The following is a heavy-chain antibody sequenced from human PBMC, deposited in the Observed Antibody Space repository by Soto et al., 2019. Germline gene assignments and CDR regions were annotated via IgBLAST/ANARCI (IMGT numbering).Heavy chain of an antibody. D-gene: IGHD2-2*01. CDR1: GGTFSSYA. J-gene: IGHJ6*02. CDR2: IIPIFGTA. CDR3: ASSVVVPADNGDYYYYGMDV. Sequence: ASVKVSCKASGGTFSSYAISWVRQAPGQGLEWMGGIIPIFGTANYAQKFQGRVTITADESTSTAYMELSSLRSEDTAVYYCASSVVVPADNGDYYYYGMDVWGQGTTVTVSS. V-gene: IGHV1-69*13.